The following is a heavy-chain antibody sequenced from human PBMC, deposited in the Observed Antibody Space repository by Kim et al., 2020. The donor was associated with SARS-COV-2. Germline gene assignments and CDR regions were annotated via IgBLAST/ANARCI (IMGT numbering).Heavy chain of an antibody. CDR2: TK. CDR3: ARHPQSDY. V-gene: IGHV1-8*01. Sequence: TKGYDTKFQGRVTMTRNTSISTAYMEMSSLRSGDTAVYYCARHPQSDYWGQGTLVTVSS. J-gene: IGHJ4*02.